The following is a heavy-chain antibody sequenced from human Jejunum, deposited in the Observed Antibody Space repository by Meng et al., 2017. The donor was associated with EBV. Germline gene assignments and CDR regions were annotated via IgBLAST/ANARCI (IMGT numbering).Heavy chain of an antibody. Sequence: QVQLQGPGQGLAKPSGTLSLACAVSGGSISTDNCWSWVRQPPGKGLEYIGEIHHSGSTKYNPSLKSRVTISVDKSNNHFSLKLSSVTAADTAVYYCARDRGVEDYWGQGTLVTVSS. CDR2: IHHSGST. J-gene: IGHJ4*02. D-gene: IGHD5-24*01. V-gene: IGHV4-4*02. CDR1: GGSISTDNC. CDR3: ARDRGVEDY.